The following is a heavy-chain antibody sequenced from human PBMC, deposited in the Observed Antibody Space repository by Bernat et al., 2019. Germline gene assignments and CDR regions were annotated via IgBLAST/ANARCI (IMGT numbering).Heavy chain of an antibody. CDR3: ARGTELLSAPYYYYYGMDV. V-gene: IGHV3-33*01. CDR2: IWYDGSNK. CDR1: GFTFSSYG. D-gene: IGHD3-10*01. Sequence: QVQLVESGGGVVQPGRSLRLSCAASGFTFSSYGMHWVRQAPGKGLEWVAVIWYDGSNKYYADSVKGRFTISRDNSKNTLYLQMNSLRAEDTAVYYCARGTELLSAPYYYYYGMDVWGQGTTVTVSS. J-gene: IGHJ6*02.